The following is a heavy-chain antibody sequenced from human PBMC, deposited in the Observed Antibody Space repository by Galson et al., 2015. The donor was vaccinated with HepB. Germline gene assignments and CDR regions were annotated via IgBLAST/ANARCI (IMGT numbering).Heavy chain of an antibody. CDR2: ISYDGSNK. CDR3: ARDWDWFGVVIYYFDY. J-gene: IGHJ4*02. V-gene: IGHV3-30-3*01. Sequence: SLRLSCAASGFTFSSYAMHWVRQAPGKGLEWVAVISYDGSNKYYADSVKGRFTISRDNSKNTLYLQMNSLRAEDTAVYYCARDWDWFGVVIYYFDYWGQGTLVTVSS. CDR1: GFTFSSYA. D-gene: IGHD3-3*01.